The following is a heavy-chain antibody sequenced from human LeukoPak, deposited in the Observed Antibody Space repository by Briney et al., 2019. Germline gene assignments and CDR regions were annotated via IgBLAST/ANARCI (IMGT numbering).Heavy chain of an antibody. V-gene: IGHV3-49*03. CDR3: TTEMKWLRPWGD. CDR2: IRSKAYGGTT. CDR1: GFTFGDYA. D-gene: IGHD5-12*01. J-gene: IGHJ4*02. Sequence: GGSLRLSCTASGFTFGDYAMSWFRQAPGKGLEWVGFIRSKAYGGTTEYAASVKGRFTVSRDDSKSIAYLQMNSLKTEDTAVYYCTTEMKWLRPWGDWGQGTLVTVSS.